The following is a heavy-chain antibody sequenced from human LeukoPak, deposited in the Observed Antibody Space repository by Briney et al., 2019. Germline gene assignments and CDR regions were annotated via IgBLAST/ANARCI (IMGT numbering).Heavy chain of an antibody. CDR2: MSSSDDGR. Sequence: GGSLRLSYATSGFSFGSYAMSWVRQAPGKGLEWVSAMSSSDDGRYYAASVRGRFTISRDTSRSTLYLQMNSLRAEDAAVYYCAKAPVTSCRGAFCYPFDYWGQGTLVTVSS. CDR3: AKAPVTSCRGAFCYPFDY. V-gene: IGHV3-23*01. D-gene: IGHD2-15*01. J-gene: IGHJ4*02. CDR1: GFSFGSYA.